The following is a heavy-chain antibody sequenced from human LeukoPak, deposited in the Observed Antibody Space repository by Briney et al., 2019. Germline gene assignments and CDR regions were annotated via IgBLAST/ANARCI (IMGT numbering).Heavy chain of an antibody. V-gene: IGHV4-34*01. D-gene: IGHD3-3*01. CDR1: GGSFSGYY. CDR2: INHSGST. Sequence: SETLSLTCAVYGGSFSGYYWSWIRQPPGKGLEWIGEINHSGSTNYNPSLKSRVTISVDTSKNQFSLKLSSVTAADTAVYYCARGWNDFWSGYYVTFDYWGQGTLVTVSS. J-gene: IGHJ4*02. CDR3: ARGWNDFWSGYYVTFDY.